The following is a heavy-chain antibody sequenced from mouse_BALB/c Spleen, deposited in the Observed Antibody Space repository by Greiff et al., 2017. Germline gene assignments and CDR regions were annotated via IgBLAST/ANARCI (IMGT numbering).Heavy chain of an antibody. CDR2: ISYDGSN. CDR3: ARVGDDGYYEDAMDY. CDR1: GYSITSGYY. D-gene: IGHD2-3*01. Sequence: EVQLQQSGPGLVKPSQSLSLTCSVTGYSITSGYYWNWIRQFPGNKLEWMGYISYDGSNNYNPSLKNRISITRDTSKNQFFLKLNSVTTEDTATYYCARVGDDGYYEDAMDYWGQGTSVTVSS. J-gene: IGHJ4*01. V-gene: IGHV3-6*02.